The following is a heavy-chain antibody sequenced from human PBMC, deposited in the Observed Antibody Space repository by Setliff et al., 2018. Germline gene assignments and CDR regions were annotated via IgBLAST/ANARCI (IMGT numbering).Heavy chain of an antibody. CDR3: ARDWYCSGGRCNDVFDI. V-gene: IGHV1-46*01. D-gene: IGHD2-15*01. Sequence: GESLKISCKGSGYSFTSYGISWVRQAPGQGLEWMGIINPGGGSASIVQKFQGRVTMTTDTSTSTTYMELTNLRSDDTAVYYCARDWYCSGGRCNDVFDIWGQGTMVTVSS. CDR2: INPGGGSA. CDR1: GYSFTSYG. J-gene: IGHJ3*02.